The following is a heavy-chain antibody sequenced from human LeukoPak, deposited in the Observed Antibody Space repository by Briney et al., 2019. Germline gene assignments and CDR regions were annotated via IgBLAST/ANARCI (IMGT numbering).Heavy chain of an antibody. CDR2: INWNGGST. CDR3: ARDSGRGYSYGWDFDY. D-gene: IGHD5-18*01. Sequence: GGSLRLSCAASGFTFDDYGMSWVRQAPGKGLEWVSGINWNGGSTGYADSVKGRFTVSRDNAKNSLYLQMNSLRAEDTALYYCARDSGRGYSYGWDFDYWGQGTLVTVSS. CDR1: GFTFDDYG. V-gene: IGHV3-20*04. J-gene: IGHJ4*02.